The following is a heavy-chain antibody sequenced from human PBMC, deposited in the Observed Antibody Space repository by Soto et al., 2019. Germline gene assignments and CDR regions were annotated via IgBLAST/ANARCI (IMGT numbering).Heavy chain of an antibody. CDR3: AKDRGIQSPADY. CDR2: INPSGGST. J-gene: IGHJ4*02. V-gene: IGHV1-46*01. CDR1: GYTFTSYY. D-gene: IGHD3-16*01. Sequence: ASVKGSCKAAGYTFTSYYMHWVRQTPGQGLEWMGIINPSGGSTSYAQKFQGRVTMTRDTSTSTVYMELSSLRSEDTAVYYCAKDRGIQSPADYWGQGTLVTVSS.